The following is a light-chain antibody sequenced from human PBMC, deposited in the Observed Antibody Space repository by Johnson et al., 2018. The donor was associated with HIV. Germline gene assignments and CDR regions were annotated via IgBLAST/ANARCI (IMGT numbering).Light chain of an antibody. CDR3: GTWDSSLSSYV. CDR2: ENN. CDR1: RSNIGNNY. J-gene: IGLJ1*01. Sequence: SVLTQPPSVSAAPGQKVTISCSGSRSNIGNNYVSWYQQLPGTAPKLLIYENNKRPSGIPDRFSGSKSGTSATLGITGLQTGAEADYYCGTWDSSLSSYVFGTGTKVTVL. V-gene: IGLV1-51*02.